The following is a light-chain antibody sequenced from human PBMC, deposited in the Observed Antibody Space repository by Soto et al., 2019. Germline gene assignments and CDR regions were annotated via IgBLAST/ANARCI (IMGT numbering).Light chain of an antibody. CDR3: QVWDSSSDWV. Sequence: SYELTQPPSVSVAPGKTARITCGGNNIGSKSVHWYQQKQGQAPVLVIYYDSDRPSGIPERFSGSNSGNTATLTISRVEAGDEADYYCQVWDSSSDWVFGGGTKLTVL. V-gene: IGLV3-21*04. CDR1: NIGSKS. CDR2: YDS. J-gene: IGLJ3*02.